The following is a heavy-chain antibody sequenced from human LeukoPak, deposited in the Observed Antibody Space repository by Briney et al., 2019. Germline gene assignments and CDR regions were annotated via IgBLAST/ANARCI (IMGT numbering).Heavy chain of an antibody. CDR1: GYTFTSYS. CDR3: ARDLVPPNYYDSSGYYPNFDY. D-gene: IGHD3-22*01. J-gene: IGHJ4*02. V-gene: IGHV1-18*01. Sequence: ASVKVSCKASGYTFTSYSISWVRQAPGQGLEWMGWISAYNGNTNYAQKLQGRVTMTTDTSTSTAYMELRSLRSDDTAVYYCARDLVPPNYYDSSGYYPNFDYWGQGTLVTVSS. CDR2: ISAYNGNT.